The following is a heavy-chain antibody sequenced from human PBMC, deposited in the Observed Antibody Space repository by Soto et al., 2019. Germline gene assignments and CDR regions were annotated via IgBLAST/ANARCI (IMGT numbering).Heavy chain of an antibody. D-gene: IGHD4-17*01. J-gene: IGHJ6*03. V-gene: IGHV1-2*04. CDR2: INPSSGST. CDR1: GYTFTSYY. CDR3: ARGPAVTTYYYYYMDV. Sequence: ASVKVSCKASGYTFTSYYMHWVRQAPGQGLEWMGRINPSSGSTSYAQKFQGWVTMTRDTSISTAYMELSRLRSDDTAVYYCARGPAVTTYYYYYMDVWGKGTTVTVSS.